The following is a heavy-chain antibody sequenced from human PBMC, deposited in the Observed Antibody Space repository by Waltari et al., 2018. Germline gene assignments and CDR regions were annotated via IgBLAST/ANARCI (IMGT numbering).Heavy chain of an antibody. CDR3: ARVEMATIGAFDI. V-gene: IGHV1-69*12. CDR2: IIPFFGTA. CDR1: GGTFSSYA. J-gene: IGHJ3*02. D-gene: IGHD5-12*01. Sequence: QVQLVQSGAEVKKPGSSVKVSCKASGGTFSSYAISWVRQAPGQGLEWMGGIIPFFGTANYAQKFQGRVTITADESTSTAYMELGSLRSEDTAVYYCARVEMATIGAFDIWGQGTMVTVSS.